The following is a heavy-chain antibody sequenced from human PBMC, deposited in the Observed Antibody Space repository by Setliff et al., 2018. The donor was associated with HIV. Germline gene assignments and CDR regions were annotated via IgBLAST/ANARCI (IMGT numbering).Heavy chain of an antibody. V-gene: IGHV4-61*02. CDR2: IYTSGST. Sequence: PSETLSLTCTVSGGSISSGSYYWSWIRQPAGKGLEWIGRIYTSGSTNYNPSLKSRVTISVDTSKNQFSLKLSSVTAADTAVYYCARAPITMIVVVNYGMDVWGQGTTVTSP. D-gene: IGHD3-22*01. J-gene: IGHJ6*02. CDR1: GGSISSGSYY. CDR3: ARAPITMIVVVNYGMDV.